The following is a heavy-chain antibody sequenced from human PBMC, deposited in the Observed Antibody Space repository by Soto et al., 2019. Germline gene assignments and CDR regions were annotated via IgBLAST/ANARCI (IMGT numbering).Heavy chain of an antibody. CDR1: GYTFTSYG. V-gene: IGHV1-18*01. CDR2: ISAYNGNT. J-gene: IGHJ6*02. Sequence: QAQLVQSGAEVKKPGASVKVSCKPSGYTFTSYGISWVRQAPGQGLEWMGWISAYNGNTNYAQKLQGRVTMTTDTSASTAYMELRSLRSDATAVYYCARTLAVAGTAVYYYYGMDVWGQGTTVTVSS. D-gene: IGHD6-19*01. CDR3: ARTLAVAGTAVYYYYGMDV.